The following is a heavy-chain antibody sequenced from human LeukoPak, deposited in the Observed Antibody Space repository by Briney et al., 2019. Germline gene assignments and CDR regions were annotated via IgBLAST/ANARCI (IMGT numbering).Heavy chain of an antibody. D-gene: IGHD3-16*01. CDR2: VYHSGST. CDR3: ARHYGP. J-gene: IGHJ5*02. V-gene: IGHV4-4*02. Sequence: GTLSLTCAVSGDSISTNHWWSWVRQPPGKGLEWIGEVYHSGSTNYNPSLKSRVTISVDKSKNLFSLKLTSVTAADTAVYYCARHYGPWGQGTLVTVSS. CDR1: GDSISTNHW.